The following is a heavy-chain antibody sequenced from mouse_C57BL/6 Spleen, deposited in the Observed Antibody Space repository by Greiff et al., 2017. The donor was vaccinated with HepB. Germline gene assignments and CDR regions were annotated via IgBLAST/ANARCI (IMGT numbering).Heavy chain of an antibody. CDR1: GYTFTEYT. J-gene: IGHJ3*01. CDR2: FYPGSGSI. V-gene: IGHV1-62-2*01. CDR3: ARHEKSYYYGSSSWFAY. D-gene: IGHD1-1*01. Sequence: QVQLQQSGAELVKPGASVKLSCKASGYTFTEYTIHWVKQRSGQGLEWIGWFYPGSGSIKYNEKFKDKATLTADKSSSTVYMELSRLTSEDSAVYFCARHEKSYYYGSSSWFAYWGQGTLVTVSA.